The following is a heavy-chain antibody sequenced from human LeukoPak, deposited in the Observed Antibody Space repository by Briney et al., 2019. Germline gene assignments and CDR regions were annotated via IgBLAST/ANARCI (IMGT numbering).Heavy chain of an antibody. J-gene: IGHJ4*02. CDR2: LNPNSGDT. CDR3: ARGRNIEMTTMSGGSDY. CDR1: GYTFTGYY. D-gene: IGHD5-24*01. V-gene: IGHV1-2*02. Sequence: GASVKVSSKPSGYTFTGYYMHWVRQAPGQGLEWMGWLNPNSGDTNYAQKCQGRVSMTRDSSISTAYMDLSDLRSDDTAVYSCARGRNIEMTTMSGGSDYWGQGTLVTVSS.